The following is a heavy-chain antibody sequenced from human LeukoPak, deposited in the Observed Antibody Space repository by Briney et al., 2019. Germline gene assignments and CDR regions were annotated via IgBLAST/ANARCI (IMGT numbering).Heavy chain of an antibody. J-gene: IGHJ6*03. V-gene: IGHV3-20*04. CDR1: GFTFDDYG. CDR3: ARGGRSYDTSTYLGHYYYYYYMDV. D-gene: IGHD3-22*01. Sequence: GGSLRLSCAASGFTFDDYGMSWVRQAPGKGLEWVSGINWNGGSTGYADSVKGRFTISRDNSKNTLYLQMNSLRAEDTAVYYCARGGRSYDTSTYLGHYYYYYYMDVWGKGTTVTISS. CDR2: INWNGGST.